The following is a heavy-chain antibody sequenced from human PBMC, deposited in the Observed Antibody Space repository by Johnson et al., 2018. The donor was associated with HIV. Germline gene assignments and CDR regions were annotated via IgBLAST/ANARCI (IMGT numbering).Heavy chain of an antibody. CDR3: AKDERQLGGWSHAFDM. CDR1: GFTFSNYG. V-gene: IGHV3-30*02. Sequence: QVQLVESGGGVVQPGGSLRLSCVASGFTFSNYGMHWVRQAPGKGLEWVAFIRYDGSNKYYADSVMGQFTISRDNSKNTLYLQMKSLRGEDTAIYDCAKDERQLGGWSHAFDMWGQGTKVSVSS. CDR2: IRYDGSNK. J-gene: IGHJ3*02. D-gene: IGHD7-27*01.